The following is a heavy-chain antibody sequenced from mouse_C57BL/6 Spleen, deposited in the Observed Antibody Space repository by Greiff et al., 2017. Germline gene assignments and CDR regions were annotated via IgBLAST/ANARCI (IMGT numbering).Heavy chain of an antibody. CDR3: AKLGPRDDFDY. D-gene: IGHD4-1*01. CDR2: IYPGGGYT. V-gene: IGHV1-63*01. CDR1: GYTFTNYW. Sequence: VQLKQSGAELVRPGTSVKMSCKASGYTFTNYWIGWAKQRPGHGLEWIGDIYPGGGYTNYNEKFKGKATLTADKSSSTAYMQFSSLTSEDSAIYYCAKLGPRDDFDYWGQGTTLTVSS. J-gene: IGHJ2*01.